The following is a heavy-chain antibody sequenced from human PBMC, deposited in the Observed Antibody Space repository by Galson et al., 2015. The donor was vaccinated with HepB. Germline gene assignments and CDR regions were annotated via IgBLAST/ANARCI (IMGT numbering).Heavy chain of an antibody. CDR1: GYTFTSYG. V-gene: IGHV1-18*01. CDR2: ISAYNGNT. D-gene: IGHD1-14*01. CDR3: ARLAPEYYYGMDV. J-gene: IGHJ6*02. Sequence: SVKVSCKASGYTFTSYGISWVRQAPGQGLEWMGWISAYNGNTNYAQKLQGRVTMTTDTSTSTAFMEPRSLRSDDTAVYYCARLAPEYYYGMDVWGQGTTVTVSS.